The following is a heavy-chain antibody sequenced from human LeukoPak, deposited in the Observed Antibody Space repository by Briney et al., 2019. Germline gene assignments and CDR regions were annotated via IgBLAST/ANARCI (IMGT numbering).Heavy chain of an antibody. D-gene: IGHD2-2*01. CDR3: ARGLPPLYCSSTSCYDPFDY. CDR1: GGSFSGYY. Sequence: SETLSLTCAVYGGSFSGYYWSCIRQPPGKGLEWIGEINHSGSTNYNPSLKSRVTISVDTSKNQFSLKLSSVTAADPAVYYCARGLPPLYCSSTSCYDPFDYWGQGTLVTVSS. CDR2: INHSGST. J-gene: IGHJ4*02. V-gene: IGHV4-34*01.